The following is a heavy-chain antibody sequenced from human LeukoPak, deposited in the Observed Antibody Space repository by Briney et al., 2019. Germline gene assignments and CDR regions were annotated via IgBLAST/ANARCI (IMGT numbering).Heavy chain of an antibody. D-gene: IGHD3-10*01. CDR3: ARERPYYGSGSYYKVHEFGPGNWFDP. V-gene: IGHV1-46*01. CDR1: GYTFTSYY. J-gene: IGHJ5*02. CDR2: INPSGGST. Sequence: GASVKVSCKASGYTFTSYYMHWVRQAPGQGLEWMGIINPSGGSTSYAQKFQGRVTMTRDTSTSTVYMELSSLRSEDTAVYYCARERPYYGSGSYYKVHEFGPGNWFDPWGQGTLVTVSS.